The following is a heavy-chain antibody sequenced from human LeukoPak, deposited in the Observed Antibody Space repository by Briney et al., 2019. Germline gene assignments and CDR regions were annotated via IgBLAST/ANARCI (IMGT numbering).Heavy chain of an antibody. V-gene: IGHV3-21*01. CDR1: GFTFSSYS. CDR2: ISGSSSSI. CDR3: AGDITGTSDAFDI. D-gene: IGHD1-20*01. J-gene: IGHJ3*02. Sequence: GGSLRLSCAASGFTFSSYSMNWVRQAPGKGLESVSSISGSSSSIYYADSVKGRFTISRDNAKNSLYLQMNSLRAEDTAVYYCAGDITGTSDAFDIWGQGTMVTVSS.